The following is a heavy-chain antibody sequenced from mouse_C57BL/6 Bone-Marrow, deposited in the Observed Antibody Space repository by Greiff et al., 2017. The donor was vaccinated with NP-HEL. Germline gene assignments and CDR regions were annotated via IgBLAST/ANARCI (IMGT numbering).Heavy chain of an antibody. D-gene: IGHD1-1*01. CDR3: ARREVITTVVADY. CDR1: GYTFTSYW. Sequence: VQLQQSGAELVKPGASVKMSCKASGYTFTSYWITWVKQRPGQGLEWIGDIYPGSGSTNYNEKFKSKATLTVDTSSSTAYMQLSSLTSEDSAVYYCARREVITTVVADYWGQGTTLTVSS. J-gene: IGHJ2*01. V-gene: IGHV1-55*01. CDR2: IYPGSGST.